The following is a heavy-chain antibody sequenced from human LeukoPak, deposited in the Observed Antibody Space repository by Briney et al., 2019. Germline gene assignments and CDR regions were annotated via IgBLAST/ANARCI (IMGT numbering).Heavy chain of an antibody. CDR1: GGSISSYS. V-gene: IGHV4-59*08. J-gene: IGHJ4*02. CDR3: ARHVYCTNGICSDY. CDR2: LYYSGST. Sequence: SETLSLTCTVSGGSISSYSWNCIRQPPGRGLEWIGNLYYSGSTNYNPSLKSRVTMSVDTSKNQLSLTLSSVTAADTAVYYCARHVYCTNGICSDYWGQGTLVTVSS. D-gene: IGHD2-8*01.